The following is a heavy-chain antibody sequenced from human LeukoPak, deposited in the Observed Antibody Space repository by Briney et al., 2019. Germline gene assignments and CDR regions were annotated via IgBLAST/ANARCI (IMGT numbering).Heavy chain of an antibody. D-gene: IGHD3-9*01. CDR2: ISPSGGST. V-gene: IGHV1-46*01. Sequence: ASVKVSCKASGYTFTTYYVHWVRQAPGQGLEWMGVISPSGGSTSYPQRFQGRVTLTRDTSTSTVYMGLSSLRSEDTAVYYCAKGGPDWADAFDVWGQGTMVTVSS. CDR1: GYTFTTYY. J-gene: IGHJ3*01. CDR3: AKGGPDWADAFDV.